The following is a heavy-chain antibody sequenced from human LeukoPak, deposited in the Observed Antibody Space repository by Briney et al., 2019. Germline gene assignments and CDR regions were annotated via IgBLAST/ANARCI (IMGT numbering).Heavy chain of an antibody. CDR2: ISGSGGST. D-gene: IGHD2-15*01. V-gene: IGHV3-23*01. CDR3: AKALCSGGTCYRFDY. J-gene: IGHJ4*02. Sequence: GGSLRLSCAASGFTFSSYAMSWVRQAPGKGLEWVSAISGSGGSTYSADSVEGRFTISRDNSKNTLYLQMNSLRAEDTAVYYCAKALCSGGTCYRFDYWGQGTLVTVSS. CDR1: GFTFSSYA.